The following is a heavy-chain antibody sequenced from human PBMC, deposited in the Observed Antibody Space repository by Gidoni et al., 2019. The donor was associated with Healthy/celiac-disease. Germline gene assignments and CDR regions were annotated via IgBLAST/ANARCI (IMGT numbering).Heavy chain of an antibody. CDR3: ARENTMVRGVIISLFDY. CDR2: IKQDGSEK. V-gene: IGHV3-7*04. CDR1: GFTFSSYW. D-gene: IGHD3-10*01. Sequence: EVQLVESGGGLVQPGGSLSLSCAASGFTFSSYWMSWVRQAPGKGLEWVANIKQDGSEKYYVDSVKGRFTISRDNAKNSLYLQMNSLRAEDTAVYYCARENTMVRGVIISLFDYWGQGTLVTVSS. J-gene: IGHJ4*02.